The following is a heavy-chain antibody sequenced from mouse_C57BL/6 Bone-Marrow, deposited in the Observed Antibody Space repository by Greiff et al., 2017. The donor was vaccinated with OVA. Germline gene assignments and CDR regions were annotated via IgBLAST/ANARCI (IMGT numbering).Heavy chain of an antibody. J-gene: IGHJ3*02. CDR3: ARSGYYGPAW. V-gene: IGHV1-81*01. CDR1: GYTFTSYG. CDR2: IYPRSGNT. D-gene: IGHD1-1*01. Sequence: QVQLQQSGAELARPGASVKLSCKASGYTFTSYGISWVKQRTGQGLEWIGEIYPRSGNTSYNEKFKGKATLTADKSSSTAYMELRSLTSEDSAVYFCARSGYYGPAWWAQGTLVTVSA.